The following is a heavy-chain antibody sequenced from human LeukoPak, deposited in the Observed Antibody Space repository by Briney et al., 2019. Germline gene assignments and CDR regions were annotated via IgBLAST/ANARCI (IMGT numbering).Heavy chain of an antibody. J-gene: IGHJ5*02. Sequence: PSETLSLTCTVSGGSISSYYWSWIRQPPGKGLEWIGYIYYSGSTNYNPSLKSRVTISVDTSKNQFSLKLSSVTAADTAVYYCARHGDYGDYGGWFDPWGQGTLVTVSS. CDR1: GGSISSYY. V-gene: IGHV4-59*08. D-gene: IGHD4-17*01. CDR2: IYYSGST. CDR3: ARHGDYGDYGGWFDP.